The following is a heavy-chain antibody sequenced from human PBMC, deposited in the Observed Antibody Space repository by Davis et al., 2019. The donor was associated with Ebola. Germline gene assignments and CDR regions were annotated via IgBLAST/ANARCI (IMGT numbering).Heavy chain of an antibody. Sequence: PSETLSLTCTVSGGSISSYYWSWIRQPPGKGLEWIGYIYYSGSTNYNPSLKSRVTISVDTSKNQFSLKLSSVTAADTAVYYCAVYRDGYNKGYYYYGMDVWGQGTTVTVSS. D-gene: IGHD5-24*01. CDR3: AVYRDGYNKGYYYYGMDV. J-gene: IGHJ6*02. V-gene: IGHV4-59*01. CDR1: GGSISSYY. CDR2: IYYSGST.